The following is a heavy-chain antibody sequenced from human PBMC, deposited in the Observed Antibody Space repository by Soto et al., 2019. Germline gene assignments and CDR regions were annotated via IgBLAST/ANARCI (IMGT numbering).Heavy chain of an antibody. V-gene: IGHV3-30*18. CDR1: AFTFSTYG. J-gene: IGHJ4*02. Sequence: PGGSLRLSCAASAFTFSTYGMHWVRQAPGKGLEGVAVISYDGSDKHYADAVKGRFTISRDNSKNTLYLQMSSLSAEDPAVYYCANDRDTYGSAYIFDYWGQGSLVTASS. CDR3: ANDRDTYGSAYIFDY. CDR2: ISYDGSDK. D-gene: IGHD5-18*01.